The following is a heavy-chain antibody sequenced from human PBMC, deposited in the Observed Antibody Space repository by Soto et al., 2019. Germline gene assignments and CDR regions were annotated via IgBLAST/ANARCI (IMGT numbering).Heavy chain of an antibody. V-gene: IGHV4-39*01. CDR1: GGSISSSTYY. CDR3: VRHLNPISAYETVFDY. D-gene: IGHD5-12*01. CDR2: MYYTGNT. Sequence: SETLSLNCTVSGGSISSSTYYWGWIRQPPGKGLEWIVSMYYTGNTYYNQSLKSQVTISVDTSNNHFSLKLRSVTAADTFVYFFVRHLNPISAYETVFDYRGQGTLVTVS. J-gene: IGHJ4*02.